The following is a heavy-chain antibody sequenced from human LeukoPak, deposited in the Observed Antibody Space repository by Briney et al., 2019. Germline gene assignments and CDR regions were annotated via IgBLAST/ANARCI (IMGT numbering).Heavy chain of an antibody. J-gene: IGHJ3*02. CDR1: GFTFSSYA. CDR3: AKGLTYYYDSSGYYPDAFDI. Sequence: GGSLRLSCAASGFTFSSYAMSWVRQAPGKGLEWVSAISGSGGSTYYADSVKGRFTISRDNSKNTLYLQMNSLRAEDTAVYYCAKGLTYYYDSSGYYPDAFDIWGQGTMVTVSS. D-gene: IGHD3-22*01. V-gene: IGHV3-23*01. CDR2: ISGSGGST.